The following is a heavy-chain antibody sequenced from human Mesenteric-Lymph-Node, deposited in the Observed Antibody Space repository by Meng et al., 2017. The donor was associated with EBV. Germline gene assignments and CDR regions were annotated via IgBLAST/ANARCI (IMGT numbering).Heavy chain of an antibody. Sequence: QVQLQQSGPGLVKPSPTPSLTCAISGDSVSSNSVGWAWIRQSPSRGLEWLGRTYYRSKWYNDYALSVESRITMNPDTSKNQFSLQLNSVTPDDTALYYCARAVAGKGTYDSWGQGTLVTVSS. D-gene: IGHD6-19*01. J-gene: IGHJ4*02. V-gene: IGHV6-1*01. CDR1: GDSVSSNSVG. CDR2: TYYRSKWYN. CDR3: ARAVAGKGTYDS.